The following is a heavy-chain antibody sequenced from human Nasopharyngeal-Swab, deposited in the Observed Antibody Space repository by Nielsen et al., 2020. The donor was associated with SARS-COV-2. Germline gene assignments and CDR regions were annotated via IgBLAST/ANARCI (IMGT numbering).Heavy chain of an antibody. V-gene: IGHV3-30*02. CDR1: ASAFSNYS. J-gene: IGHJ6*02. Sequence: GGSLSPSWVVSASAFSNYSIHWLRQPQNKGLEWVALTRYDGSNNYYADSVKGRSTIARDNSKNTLYLQMNSLRAEDTAVYYCAKTNSGSYYYGMDVWGQGTTVTVSS. CDR3: AKTNSGSYYYGMDV. CDR2: TRYDGSNN. D-gene: IGHD1-26*01.